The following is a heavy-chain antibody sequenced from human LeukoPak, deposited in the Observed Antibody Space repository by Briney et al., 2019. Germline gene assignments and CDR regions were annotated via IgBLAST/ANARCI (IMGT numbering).Heavy chain of an antibody. CDR2: ISYDGRQK. D-gene: IGHD6-19*01. J-gene: IGHJ5*01. CDR3: ARGQWLDTLFDC. CDR1: GFTFSTYG. V-gene: IGHV3-30*14. Sequence: PGGSLRLSCAASGFTFSTYGMNWVRQAPGKGLEWVAVISYDGRQKYYADSVKGRFTISRDNSKDTVYLQMNSLRAEDTAVYYCARGQWLDTLFDCWGQGTLVTVSS.